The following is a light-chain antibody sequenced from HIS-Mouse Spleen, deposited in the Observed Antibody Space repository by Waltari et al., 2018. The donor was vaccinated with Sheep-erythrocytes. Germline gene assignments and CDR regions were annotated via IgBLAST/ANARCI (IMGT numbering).Light chain of an antibody. CDR2: AAS. V-gene: IGKV1-39*01. J-gene: IGKJ3*01. CDR3: QQSYSTPQFT. CDR1: QSISSY. Sequence: DIQMTQSPSSLSASVGDRVTITCRVSQSISSYLNWYQQKPGKAPKLLIYAASSLQSGVPSRFSGSGSGTDFTLTISSLQHEDFATYYCQQSYSTPQFTFGPGTKVDIK.